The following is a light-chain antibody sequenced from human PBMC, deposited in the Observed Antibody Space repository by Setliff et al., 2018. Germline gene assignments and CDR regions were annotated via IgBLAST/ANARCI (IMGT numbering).Light chain of an antibody. CDR1: SSDVGGYNF. J-gene: IGLJ1*01. Sequence: QSALAQPPSAPGSPGQSVTISCTGTSSDVGGYNFVAWYQQHPGKAPKLMIYEVSKRPSGVPDRFSGSKSGNTASLTVSGLQAEDEADYYCSSYAGNYIYVFGTGTKVTVL. V-gene: IGLV2-8*01. CDR3: SSYAGNYIYV. CDR2: EVS.